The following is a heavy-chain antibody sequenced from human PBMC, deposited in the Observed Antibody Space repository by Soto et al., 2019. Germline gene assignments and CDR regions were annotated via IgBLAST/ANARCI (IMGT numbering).Heavy chain of an antibody. Sequence: TLSLTCTVSGGTISSGGYYWSWIRQHPGKGLEWLALIYWDDDKRYSPSLKSRLTITKDTSKNQVVLTMTNMDPVDTATYYYAHSAWYTAVPNWGQGTLVTVSS. CDR3: AHSAWYTAVPN. D-gene: IGHD6-13*01. CDR1: GGTISSGGYY. V-gene: IGHV2-5*08. CDR2: IYWDDDK. J-gene: IGHJ4*02.